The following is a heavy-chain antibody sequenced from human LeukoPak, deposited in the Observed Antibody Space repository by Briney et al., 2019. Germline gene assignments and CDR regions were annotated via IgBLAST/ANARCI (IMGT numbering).Heavy chain of an antibody. CDR3: ARSSGYGPLDY. CDR2: VNPDTSAT. V-gene: IGHV1-2*02. CDR1: GYDFTAYK. J-gene: IGHJ4*02. Sequence: ASVKVSCKASGYDFTAYKIHWVRLAPGQGLEWMGWVNPDTSATYLSQKFQARFTMTRDASINTIYMELSRLKSDDTAVYYCARSSGYGPLDYWGQGTLVTVSS. D-gene: IGHD3-22*01.